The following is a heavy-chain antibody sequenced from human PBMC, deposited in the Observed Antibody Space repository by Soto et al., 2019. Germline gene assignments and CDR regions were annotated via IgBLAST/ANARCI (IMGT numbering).Heavy chain of an antibody. Sequence: ASVKVSCKASGYTFTSYYMHWVRQAPGQGLEWMGIINPSGGSTSYAQKFQGRVTMTRDTSTSTVYMELSSLRSEDTAVYYCARVRDLYCSSTSCYTADYYYGMDVWGQGTTVTVSS. J-gene: IGHJ6*02. CDR3: ARVRDLYCSSTSCYTADYYYGMDV. CDR1: GYTFTSYY. V-gene: IGHV1-46*01. CDR2: INPSGGST. D-gene: IGHD2-2*02.